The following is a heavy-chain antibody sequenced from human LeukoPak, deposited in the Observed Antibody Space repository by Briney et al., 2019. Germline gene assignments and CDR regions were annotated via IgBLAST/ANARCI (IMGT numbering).Heavy chain of an antibody. Sequence: PSETLSLTCTVSGVSINNYYWSWIRQPAGKGLEWIGRIYARGTTNYNPSLKSRVTMSVDTSKNQFSLKLRSVTAADTAVYYCARGRYCSADICSGGGAFDIWGQGTMVSVSS. CDR1: GVSINNYY. D-gene: IGHD2-15*01. V-gene: IGHV4-4*07. CDR2: IYARGTT. CDR3: ARGRYCSADICSGGGAFDI. J-gene: IGHJ3*02.